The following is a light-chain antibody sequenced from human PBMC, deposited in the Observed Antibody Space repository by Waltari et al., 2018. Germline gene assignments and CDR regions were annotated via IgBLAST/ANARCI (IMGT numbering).Light chain of an antibody. J-gene: IGLJ2*01. CDR1: SSHRGNYY. Sequence: QSVLTQPPSVSAAPGQKVTISCSGSSSHRGNYYVSWYHQFPGAAPKLLIYDNNKRPSGIPDRFAASKSGTSATLGITGLQIGDEADYYCATWDNSLSEVVFGGGTKVTVL. CDR3: ATWDNSLSEVV. V-gene: IGLV1-51*01. CDR2: DNN.